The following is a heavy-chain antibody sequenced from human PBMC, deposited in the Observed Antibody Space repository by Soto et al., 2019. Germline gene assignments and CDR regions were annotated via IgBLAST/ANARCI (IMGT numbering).Heavy chain of an antibody. CDR3: ARGQDTAKVGY. V-gene: IGHV4-34*01. Sequence: PSETLSLTCTVSGGSVSSGYYWSWIRQPPGKGLEWIGEIHPSGSTNYNPSLKSRVTISVNTSKSQFSLNLSSVTAADTAVYFCARGQDTAKVGYWGHGTLVTVSS. CDR1: GGSVSSGYY. D-gene: IGHD5-18*01. J-gene: IGHJ4*01. CDR2: IHPSGST.